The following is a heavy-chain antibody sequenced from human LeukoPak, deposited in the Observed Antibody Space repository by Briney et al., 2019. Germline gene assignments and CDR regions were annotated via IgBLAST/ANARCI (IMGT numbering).Heavy chain of an antibody. CDR2: ISGSSSYI. CDR3: ARGSSNVAARNNWFDP. CDR1: GFTFSRSD. D-gene: IGHD6-6*01. J-gene: IGHJ5*02. Sequence: GGSQRLSCAASGFTFSRSDMNWVRQAPGKGLEWVSSISGSSSYIYYTDSVKGRFTVSRDNAKNSLFLQMNSLRVEDTAVYYCARGSSNVAARNNWFDPWGQGTLVTVSS. V-gene: IGHV3-21*01.